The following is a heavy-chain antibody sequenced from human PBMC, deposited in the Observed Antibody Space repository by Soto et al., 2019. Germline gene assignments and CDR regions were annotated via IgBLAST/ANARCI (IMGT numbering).Heavy chain of an antibody. CDR2: TYYRSKWYN. J-gene: IGHJ5*02. D-gene: IGHD6-19*01. V-gene: IGHV6-1*01. Sequence: SETLTLTCAISGDSVSSHTAAWNWIRQSPSRGLEWLGRTYYRSKWYNDYAVSVKSRITINPDTSKNQFSLQLNSVTPEDTAVYYCARVLAVAGSPIDPWGQGTLVTVSS. CDR1: GDSVSSHTAA. CDR3: ARVLAVAGSPIDP.